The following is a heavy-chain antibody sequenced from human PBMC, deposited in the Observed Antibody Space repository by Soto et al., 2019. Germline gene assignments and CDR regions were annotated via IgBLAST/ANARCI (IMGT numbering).Heavy chain of an antibody. V-gene: IGHV3-7*01. D-gene: IGHD1-1*01. CDR1: GFTLSSYV. J-gene: IGHJ5*02. CDR2: TRQDVGQS. Sequence: ASLRRSCKSAGFTLSSYVGGSLRTAPGKGLECLANTRQDVGQSYLVDSVQSRFTISRGNAKNSVYLHMKSLRAEDTAVYPCVRDRPPGWPFEPWGQGTLVTV. CDR3: VRDRPPGWPFEP.